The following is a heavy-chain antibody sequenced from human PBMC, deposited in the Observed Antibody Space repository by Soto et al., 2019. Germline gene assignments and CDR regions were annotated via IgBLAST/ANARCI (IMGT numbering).Heavy chain of an antibody. Sequence: QVQLVESGGGVVQPGRSLRLSCAASGFTFSSYGIHWVRQAPGKGLEWVAVIWYDGSNKYYADSVKGRFTISRDNSKNTLYLQMNSLRAEDTAVYYCARAVATVGQPILGYWGQGTLVTVSS. CDR2: IWYDGSNK. CDR3: ARAVATVGQPILGY. CDR1: GFTFSSYG. D-gene: IGHD5-12*01. V-gene: IGHV3-33*01. J-gene: IGHJ4*02.